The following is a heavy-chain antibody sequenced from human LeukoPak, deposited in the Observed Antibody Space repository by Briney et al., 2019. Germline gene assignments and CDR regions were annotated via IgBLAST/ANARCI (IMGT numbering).Heavy chain of an antibody. CDR3: ARFSPTMVRGVSPFDP. Sequence: ASVKVSCKASGYTFTGYYMHWVRQAPGQGLEWMGWINPNSGGTNYAQKFQGRVTMTRDTSISTAYMELSRLGSDDTAVYYCARFSPTMVRGVSPFDPWGQGTLVTVSS. CDR2: INPNSGGT. J-gene: IGHJ5*02. D-gene: IGHD3-10*01. CDR1: GYTFTGYY. V-gene: IGHV1-2*02.